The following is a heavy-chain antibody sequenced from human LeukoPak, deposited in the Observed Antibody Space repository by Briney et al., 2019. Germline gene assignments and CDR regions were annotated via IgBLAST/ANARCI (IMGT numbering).Heavy chain of an antibody. J-gene: IGHJ5*02. CDR3: ARDYSSESWFDP. V-gene: IGHV3-7*03. Sequence: GGSLRLSCVALEFSFETYWMSWVRQAPGKGPEWVANINEDGSEKHYVGSVRGRFTISRDNADNSLHLQMNSLRPEDMAVYYCARDYSSESWFDPWGQGTLVTVSS. CDR1: EFSFETYW. CDR2: INEDGSEK. D-gene: IGHD6-19*01.